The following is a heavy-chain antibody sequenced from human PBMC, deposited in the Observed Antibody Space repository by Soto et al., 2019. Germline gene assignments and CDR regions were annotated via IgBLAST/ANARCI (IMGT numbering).Heavy chain of an antibody. V-gene: IGHV1-69*12. D-gene: IGHD6-13*01. J-gene: IGHJ6*02. CDR2: IIPIFGTA. CDR1: GGTFSSYA. Sequence: QVQLVQSGAEVKKPGSSVKVSCKASGGTFSSYAISWVRQAPGQGLEWMGGIIPIFGTANYAQKFQGRVTSPADQSKSRADMEVSSVGSEDTAVYYCASGAAAAVNSCYSFGMDVWGQGTTVTVSS. CDR3: ASGAAAAVNSCYSFGMDV.